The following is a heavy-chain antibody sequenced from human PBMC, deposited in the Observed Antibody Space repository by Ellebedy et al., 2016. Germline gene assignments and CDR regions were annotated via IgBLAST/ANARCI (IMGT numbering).Heavy chain of an antibody. J-gene: IGHJ4*02. CDR3: ARDSAIFGVVHRIYYFDY. Sequence: SETLSLXXTVSGGSVSSGSYYWSWIRQPPGKGLEWIGYIYYSGSTNYNPSLKSRVTISVDTSKNQFSLKLSSVTAADAAVYYCARDSAIFGVVHRIYYFDYWGQGTLVTVSS. CDR1: GGSVSSGSYY. D-gene: IGHD3-3*01. V-gene: IGHV4-61*01. CDR2: IYYSGST.